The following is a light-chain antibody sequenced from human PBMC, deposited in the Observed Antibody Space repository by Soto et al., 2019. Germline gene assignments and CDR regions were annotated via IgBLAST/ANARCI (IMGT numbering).Light chain of an antibody. Sequence: EIVLTQSPGTLSLSPGETATLSCRASQSVTLNYLAWYQQKPGQPPRLLIYGSSIRTTDIPERFGGSGSGTDSPFTISVLDPEDVVVYYFQQYANSPVTFGGGTKVEIK. CDR1: QSVTLNY. CDR3: QQYANSPVT. CDR2: GSS. V-gene: IGKV3-20*01. J-gene: IGKJ4*01.